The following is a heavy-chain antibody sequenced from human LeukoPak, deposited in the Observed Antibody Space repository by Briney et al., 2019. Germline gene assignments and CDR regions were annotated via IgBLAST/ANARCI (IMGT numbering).Heavy chain of an antibody. CDR1: GGSFSGYY. D-gene: IGHD4-17*01. J-gene: IGHJ3*02. V-gene: IGHV4-34*01. Sequence: SETLSLTCAVYGGSFSGYYWSWIRQPPGKGLEWIGEINHSGSTNYNPSLKSRVTISVDTSKNQFSLKLSSVTAADTAVYYCARGRRSRRLNTVTTPGAFDIWGQGTMVTVSS. CDR3: ARGRRSRRLNTVTTPGAFDI. CDR2: INHSGST.